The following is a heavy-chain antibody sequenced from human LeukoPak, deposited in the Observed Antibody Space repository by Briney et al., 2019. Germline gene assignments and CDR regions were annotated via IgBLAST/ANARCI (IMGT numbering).Heavy chain of an antibody. Sequence: SETLSLTCTVSSDSFSLYYWSWIRQPAGKGLEWIGRIYTSGSTNYNPSLKSRVTMSVDTSKNQFSLTLSSVSAADTGVYYCARGPTTVTRAFDYWGQGTLVTVSS. CDR3: ARGPTTVTRAFDY. D-gene: IGHD4-17*01. CDR2: IYTSGST. J-gene: IGHJ4*02. V-gene: IGHV4-4*07. CDR1: SDSFSLYY.